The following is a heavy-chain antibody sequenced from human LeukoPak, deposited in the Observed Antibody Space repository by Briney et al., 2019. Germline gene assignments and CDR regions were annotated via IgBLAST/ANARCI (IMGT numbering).Heavy chain of an antibody. Sequence: GGTLCLSCAVSGFSFSSYSMNWVRQAPPKGLEWVLYISSSSSTIYYADSVKGRFNISIDNAKNSLYLQMNSLRDEGTAVYYCARRAVATQELYFDLWGRGTGVTVSS. D-gene: IGHD5-12*01. CDR2: ISSSSSTI. CDR1: GFSFSSYS. CDR3: ARRAVATQELYFDL. J-gene: IGHJ2*01. V-gene: IGHV3-48*02.